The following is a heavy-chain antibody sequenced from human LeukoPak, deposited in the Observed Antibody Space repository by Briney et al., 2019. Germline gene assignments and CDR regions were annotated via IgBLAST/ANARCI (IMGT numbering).Heavy chain of an antibody. CDR2: VSKTGNT. Sequence: SETLSLTCTVSSASVTTHYWAWIRQPPGKGLGWIGFVSKTGNTNYNPSLKSRVTISADTSKNISSLKLRTLTAADTAVYICARRGAPSKLYYFDSWGPGTLVIVSS. D-gene: IGHD1-26*01. CDR3: ARRGAPSKLYYFDS. CDR1: SASVTTHY. J-gene: IGHJ4*02. V-gene: IGHV4-59*08.